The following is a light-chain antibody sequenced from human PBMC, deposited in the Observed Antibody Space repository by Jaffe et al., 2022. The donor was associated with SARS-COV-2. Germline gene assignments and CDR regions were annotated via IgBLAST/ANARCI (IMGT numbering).Light chain of an antibody. CDR1: SSNIGSNT. V-gene: IGLV1-44*01. Sequence: QSVLTQPPSASGTPGQRVTISCSGSSSNIGSNTVNWYQQLPGTAPKVLIYSNNQRPSGVPDRFSGSKSGTSASLAISGLKSEDEADYYCAAWDDSLNGRVFGGGTKLTVL. J-gene: IGLJ3*02. CDR2: SNN. CDR3: AAWDDSLNGRV.